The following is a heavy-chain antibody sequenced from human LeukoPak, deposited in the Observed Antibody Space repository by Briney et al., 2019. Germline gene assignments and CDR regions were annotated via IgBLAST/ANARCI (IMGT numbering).Heavy chain of an antibody. CDR2: IYYSGST. D-gene: IGHD6-19*01. CDR1: GGSLSGSSYY. Sequence: PSETLSLTCTVSGGSLSGSSYYWGWIRQPPGKGLEWIGNIYYSGSTSFNPSLKSRVTISVDTSNNQFSLRLTSVTAADTAVYYCARHISSGWTYYFDYWGQGTLVTVSS. V-gene: IGHV4-39*01. CDR3: ARHISSGWTYYFDY. J-gene: IGHJ4*02.